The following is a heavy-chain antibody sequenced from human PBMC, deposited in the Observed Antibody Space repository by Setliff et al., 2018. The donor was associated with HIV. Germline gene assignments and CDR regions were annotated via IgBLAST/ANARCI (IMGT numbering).Heavy chain of an antibody. CDR3: ASGREQGLRHAFDI. CDR2: ISSGTRYI. CDR1: GFTFGSYA. Sequence: PGGSLRLSCAPSGFTFGSYAMSWVRQAPGKGLEWVSSISSGTRYIHYADSVKGRFTISRDNVKNALYLQMNSLRAEDTAVYYCASGREQGLRHAFDIWGQGAMVTVSS. D-gene: IGHD4-17*01. V-gene: IGHV3-21*01. J-gene: IGHJ3*02.